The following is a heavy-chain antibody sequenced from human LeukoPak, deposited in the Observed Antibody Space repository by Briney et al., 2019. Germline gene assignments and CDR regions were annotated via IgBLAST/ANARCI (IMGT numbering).Heavy chain of an antibody. CDR1: GFTFSSYG. CDR2: IWYDGSNK. V-gene: IGHV3-33*01. D-gene: IGHD3-9*01. CDR3: ARGSGAGYYVWIFDY. J-gene: IGHJ4*02. Sequence: GSLRLSCAASGFTFSSYGMHWVRQAPGKGLEWVAVIWYDGSNKYYADSVKGRFTISRDNSKNTLYLQMNSLRAEDTAVCYCARGSGAGYYVWIFDYWGQGTLVTVSS.